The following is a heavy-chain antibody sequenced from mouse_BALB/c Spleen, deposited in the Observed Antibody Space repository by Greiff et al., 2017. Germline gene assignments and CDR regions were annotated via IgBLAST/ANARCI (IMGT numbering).Heavy chain of an antibody. D-gene: IGHD1-1*01. V-gene: IGHV1-4*01. CDR1: GYTFTSYT. CDR2: INPSSGYT. J-gene: IGHJ4*01. Sequence: QVQLQQSGAELARPGASVKMSCKASGYTFTSYTMHWVKQRPGQGLEWIGYINPSSGYTNYNQKFKDKATLTADKSSSTAYMQLSSLTSEDSAVYYCARVYYYGSSYGYAMDYWGQGTSVTVSS. CDR3: ARVYYYGSSYGYAMDY.